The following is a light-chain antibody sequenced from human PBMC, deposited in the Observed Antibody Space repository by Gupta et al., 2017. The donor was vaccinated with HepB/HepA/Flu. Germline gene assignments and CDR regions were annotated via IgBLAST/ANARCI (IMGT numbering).Light chain of an antibody. CDR2: AAT. J-gene: IGKJ2*01. CDR3: QQNNTWPAFT. CDR1: QTVNSR. V-gene: IGKV1-39*01. Sequence: PVPQSPSSLSASVGDRVTISCRTDQTVNSRLNWYQHKPGRAPKFLIYAATTLQSGVPARFSGNGSGTDFTLTISSVQSEDCATYYCQQNNTWPAFTFGEGTKVDIK.